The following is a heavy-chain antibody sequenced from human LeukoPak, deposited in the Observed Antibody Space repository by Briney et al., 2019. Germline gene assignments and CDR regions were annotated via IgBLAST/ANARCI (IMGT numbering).Heavy chain of an antibody. J-gene: IGHJ6*02. Sequence: GRSLRLSCAASGFTFSSYGMHWVRQAPGKGLEWVAVIWYDGSNKYYADSVKGRFTISRDNSKNTLYPQMNSLRAEDTAVYYCARDRCSSTSCYPLYYYYGMDVWGQGTTVTVSS. CDR3: ARDRCSSTSCYPLYYYYGMDV. V-gene: IGHV3-33*01. CDR1: GFTFSSYG. CDR2: IWYDGSNK. D-gene: IGHD2-2*01.